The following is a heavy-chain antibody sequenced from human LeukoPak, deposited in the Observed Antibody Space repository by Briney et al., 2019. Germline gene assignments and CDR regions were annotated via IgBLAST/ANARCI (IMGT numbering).Heavy chain of an antibody. D-gene: IGHD1-26*01. V-gene: IGHV3-48*04. CDR2: ISSGTTTI. CDR3: ARGSYYDIDY. J-gene: IGHJ4*02. CDR1: GFTFSSYS. Sequence: QPGGSLRLSCAASGFTFSSYSMNWVRQAPGKGLEWVSYISSGTTTIYYADSVKGRFTISRDNAKNSLYLQMNSLRVEDTAVYYCARGSYYDIDYWGQGTLVTVSS.